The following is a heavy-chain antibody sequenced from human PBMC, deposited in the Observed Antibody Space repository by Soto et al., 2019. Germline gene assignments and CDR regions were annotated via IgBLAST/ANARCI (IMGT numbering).Heavy chain of an antibody. V-gene: IGHV5-51*01. CDR1: GYSSTSYW. CDR3: ARVLRYFDWSLPYYYYGMDV. D-gene: IGHD3-9*01. Sequence: PGESLKISCKGSGYSSTSYWIGWVRQMPGKGLEWMGIIYPGDSDTRYSPSFQGQVTISADKIISTAYLQWSSLKASDTAMYYCARVLRYFDWSLPYYYYGMDVWGQGSTVTVSS. J-gene: IGHJ6*02. CDR2: IYPGDSDT.